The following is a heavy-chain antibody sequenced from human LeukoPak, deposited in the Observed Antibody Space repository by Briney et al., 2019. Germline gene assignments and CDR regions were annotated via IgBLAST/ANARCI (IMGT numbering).Heavy chain of an antibody. CDR2: IWYDGSNK. D-gene: IGHD3-3*01. V-gene: IGHV3-33*01. J-gene: IGHJ5*02. CDR1: GFTFSSYG. Sequence: GGSLRLSCAASGFTFSSYGMHWVRQAPGKGLEWVAVIWYDGSNKYYADSVKGRFTISRDNSKNTLYLQMNSLRAEDTAAYYCAGSITIFGVVSNWFDPWGQGTLVTVSS. CDR3: AGSITIFGVVSNWFDP.